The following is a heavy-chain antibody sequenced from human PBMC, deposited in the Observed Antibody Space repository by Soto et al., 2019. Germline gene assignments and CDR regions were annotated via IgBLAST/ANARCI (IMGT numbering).Heavy chain of an antibody. CDR2: IKSKTNGGTT. J-gene: IGHJ4*02. CDR1: GFTFSNAW. CDR3: TTDDPINRD. Sequence: EVQLVESGGGLVQAGESLRVSCAASGFTFSNAWMSWVRQAPGKGLEWVGRIKSKTNGGTTDYAARVKGRFSISRDDSKNTLYLQMNSLKTEDKAVYYCTTDDPINRDWGQGTLVTVSS. V-gene: IGHV3-15*01.